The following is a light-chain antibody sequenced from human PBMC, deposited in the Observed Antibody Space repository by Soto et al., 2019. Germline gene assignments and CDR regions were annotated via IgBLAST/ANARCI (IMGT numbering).Light chain of an antibody. CDR3: NSYTSGSTWV. V-gene: IGLV2-14*01. CDR2: DVS. CDR1: SRAVGGYNY. J-gene: IGLJ3*02. Sequence: QSALTQPASVSGSPGQSITISCTGTSRAVGGYNYVCWFQQHPGKAPKLMIYDVSNRPSGVSNRFSGSKSGNTASLTISGLQAEDEADYYCNSYTSGSTWVFGGGTKLTVL.